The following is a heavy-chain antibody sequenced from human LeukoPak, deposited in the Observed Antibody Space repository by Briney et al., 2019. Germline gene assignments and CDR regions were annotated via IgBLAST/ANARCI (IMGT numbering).Heavy chain of an antibody. J-gene: IGHJ4*02. CDR3: ARGSSFDGYCSAGACDAGYYDS. V-gene: IGHV4-34*01. D-gene: IGHD2-15*01. Sequence: SETLSLTCAVYGESFSAYFWNWIRQAPGKPLEYIGEINHRGSSRYNPSLKTRVTLSVDTSKNQLSLKLTSVTAADTAVYFCARGSSFDGYCSAGACDAGYYDSWGQGTPVTVSS. CDR1: GESFSAYF. CDR2: INHRGSS.